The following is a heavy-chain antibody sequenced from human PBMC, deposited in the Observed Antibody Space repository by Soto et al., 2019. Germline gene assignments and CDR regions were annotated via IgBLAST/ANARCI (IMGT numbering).Heavy chain of an antibody. J-gene: IGHJ3*01. CDR1: GYTFTNHW. Sequence: XXSLKISCQASGYTFTNHWIAWVRHMPGKGLQWMGVISPRDSETKYSPSFQGQVTISVDKSISTAYLQWNTLQASDSAMYHCARQISGSGGALDVWGQGTVVTVSS. CDR2: ISPRDSET. D-gene: IGHD1-26*01. CDR3: ARQISGSGGALDV. V-gene: IGHV5-51*01.